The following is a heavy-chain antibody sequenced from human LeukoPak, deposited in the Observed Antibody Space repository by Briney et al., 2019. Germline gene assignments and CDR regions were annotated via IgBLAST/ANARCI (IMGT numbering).Heavy chain of an antibody. Sequence: GGSRRLSGAASGFTFSGSAMHWVRQASGKGLEWVGRIRSKANSYATAYAASVKGRFTISRDDSKNTAYLQMNSLKTEDTAVYYCTREYCGSTSCYNYWGQGTLVTVSS. V-gene: IGHV3-73*01. CDR3: TREYCGSTSCYNY. J-gene: IGHJ4*02. D-gene: IGHD2-2*02. CDR2: IRSKANSYAT. CDR1: GFTFSGSA.